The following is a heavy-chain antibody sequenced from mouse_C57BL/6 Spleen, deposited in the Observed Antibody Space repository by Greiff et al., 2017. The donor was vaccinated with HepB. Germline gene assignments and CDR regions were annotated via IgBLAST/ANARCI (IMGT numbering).Heavy chain of an antibody. Sequence: VQLQQSGPELVKPGASVKISCKASGYAFSSSWMNWVKQRPGKGLEWIGRIYPGDGDTNYNGKFKGQATLTADKSSSTAYMQLSSLTSEDSAVYFCARTGGYPYFDYWGHGTTLTVSS. CDR3: ARTGGYPYFDY. CDR1: GYAFSSSW. CDR2: IYPGDGDT. D-gene: IGHD2-14*01. V-gene: IGHV1-82*01. J-gene: IGHJ2*01.